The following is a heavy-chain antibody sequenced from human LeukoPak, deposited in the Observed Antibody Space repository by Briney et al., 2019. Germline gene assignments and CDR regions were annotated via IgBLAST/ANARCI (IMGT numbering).Heavy chain of an antibody. J-gene: IGHJ4*02. CDR2: IYYSGST. CDR3: ARGVRGSTAAGTFDY. V-gene: IGHV4-59*01. Sequence: SETLSVTCTVSGDSIMSYYWSWIRQPPGKGLEWIGYIYYSGSTNYNPSLKSRVTISVDTSKNQFSLKLSSVTAADTAVYYCARGVRGSTAAGTFDYWGQGTLVTVSS. D-gene: IGHD6-13*01. CDR1: GDSIMSYY.